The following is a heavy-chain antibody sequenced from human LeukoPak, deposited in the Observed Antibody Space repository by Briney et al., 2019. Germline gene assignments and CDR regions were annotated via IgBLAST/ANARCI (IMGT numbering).Heavy chain of an antibody. CDR3: AREGMYYYDSSGYPDY. D-gene: IGHD3-22*01. J-gene: IGHJ4*02. V-gene: IGHV1-46*01. CDR1: GNTFTSYY. Sequence: GASVKVSCKASGNTFTSYYMHWVRQAPGQGLEWMGIINPSGGSTSYAQKFQGRVTMTRDTSTSTVYMELSSLRSEDTAVYYCAREGMYYYDSSGYPDYWGQGTLVTVSS. CDR2: INPSGGST.